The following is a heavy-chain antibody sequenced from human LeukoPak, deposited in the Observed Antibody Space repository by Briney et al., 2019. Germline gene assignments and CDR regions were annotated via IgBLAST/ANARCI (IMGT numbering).Heavy chain of an antibody. V-gene: IGHV4-59*01. CDR2: IYYSGST. CDR3: ARGEWDLLFDY. Sequence: SETLSLTCTVSGGSISNYYWTWIRQPPGKGLEWIGYIYYSGSTNYNPSLKSRVTISLDTSKNQFSLKLSSVTAADTAVYYCARGEWDLLFDYWGQGTLVTVSS. J-gene: IGHJ4*02. D-gene: IGHD1-26*01. CDR1: GGSISNYY.